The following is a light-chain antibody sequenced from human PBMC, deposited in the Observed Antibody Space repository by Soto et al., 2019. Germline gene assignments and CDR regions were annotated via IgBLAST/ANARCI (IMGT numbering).Light chain of an antibody. CDR3: QQFDYSLWT. J-gene: IGKJ1*01. V-gene: IGKV3-20*01. CDR2: GTS. CDR1: QSVSTSN. Sequence: ETVLTQSPGTLSLSPGERATLSCRASQSVSTSNLAWYQQRPGQAPRLLIYGTSSRATGIPDRFSGSGSGTDFTLTISRLEPEDFAVYYCQQFDYSLWTFGQGNQVEI.